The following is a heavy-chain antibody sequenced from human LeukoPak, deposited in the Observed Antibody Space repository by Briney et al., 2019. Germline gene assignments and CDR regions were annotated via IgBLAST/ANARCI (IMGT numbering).Heavy chain of an antibody. CDR1: GYTFTSYD. CDR3: ARGAAGMTYYYYYMDV. D-gene: IGHD6-13*01. Sequence: ASVKVSCEASGYTFTSYDINWVRQATGQGLEWMGWMNPNSGNTGYAQKFQGRVTMTRNTSISTAYMELSSLRSEDTAVYYCARGAAGMTYYYYYMDVWGKGTTVTISS. V-gene: IGHV1-8*01. CDR2: MNPNSGNT. J-gene: IGHJ6*03.